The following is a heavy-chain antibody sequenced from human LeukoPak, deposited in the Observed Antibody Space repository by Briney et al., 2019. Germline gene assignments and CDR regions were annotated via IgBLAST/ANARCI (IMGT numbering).Heavy chain of an antibody. D-gene: IGHD6-13*01. Sequence: PGGSLRLSCAASGFTFSSYWMHWVRQAPGKGLVWVSRINSDGSSTSYADSVKGRFTISRDNAKNTLYLQMNSLRAEDTDVYYCARVGWGSSWYNYSYYYGMDVWGQGTTVTVSS. J-gene: IGHJ6*02. CDR3: ARVGWGSSWYNYSYYYGMDV. CDR1: GFTFSSYW. V-gene: IGHV3-74*01. CDR2: INSDGSST.